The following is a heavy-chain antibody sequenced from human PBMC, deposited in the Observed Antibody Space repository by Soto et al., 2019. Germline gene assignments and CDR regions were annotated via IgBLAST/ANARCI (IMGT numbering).Heavy chain of an antibody. CDR2: ISGSGGST. V-gene: IGHV3-23*01. J-gene: IGHJ4*02. D-gene: IGHD3-22*01. CDR3: ATAGYYDSSGYWDY. Sequence: EVQLLESGGGLVQPGGSLRLSCAASGFTFSSYAMSWVHQAPGKGLEWVSAISGSGGSTYYADSVKGRFTISRDNSKNTLYLQMNSLRAEDTAVYYCATAGYYDSSGYWDYWGQGTLVTVSS. CDR1: GFTFSSYA.